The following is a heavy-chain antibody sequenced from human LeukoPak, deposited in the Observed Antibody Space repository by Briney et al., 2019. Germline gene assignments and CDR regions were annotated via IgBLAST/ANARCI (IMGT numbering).Heavy chain of an antibody. J-gene: IGHJ4*02. Sequence: ASVKVSCKASGYTFTGYYLHWVRQAPGQGLEWMGWTNPNSGGTSYAQKFQGGVTMTRDTSISTAYMELSRLRSDDTAVYYCARDRGSSGWNFDFWGQGTLVTVSS. V-gene: IGHV1-2*02. CDR1: GYTFTGYY. CDR3: ARDRGSSGWNFDF. CDR2: TNPNSGGT. D-gene: IGHD6-19*01.